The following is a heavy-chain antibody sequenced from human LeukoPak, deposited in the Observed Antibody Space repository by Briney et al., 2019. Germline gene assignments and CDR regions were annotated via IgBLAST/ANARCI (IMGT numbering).Heavy chain of an antibody. CDR3: AKDIVPAAIWGFDY. Sequence: GGSLRLSCAACGFTFSSYGMHWVRQAPGKGLEWVAFIRYDGSNKYYADSVKGRFTISRDNSKNTLYLQMNSLRAEDTAVYYCAKDIVPAAIWGFDYWGQGTLVTVSS. J-gene: IGHJ4*02. D-gene: IGHD2-2*01. CDR1: GFTFSSYG. CDR2: IRYDGSNK. V-gene: IGHV3-30*02.